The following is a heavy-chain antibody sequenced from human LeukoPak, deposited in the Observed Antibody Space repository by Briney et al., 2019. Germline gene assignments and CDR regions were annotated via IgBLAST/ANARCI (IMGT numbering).Heavy chain of an antibody. CDR1: GYTFTGYY. D-gene: IGHD6-13*01. CDR3: AKQLARYYYYGMDV. Sequence: ASVKVSCKASGYTFTGYYMHWVRQAPGQGLEWMGWINPNSGGTNYAQKFQGWVTMTRDTSISTAYMELSRLRSDDTAVYYCAKQLARYYYYGMDVWGQGTTVTVSS. V-gene: IGHV1-2*04. J-gene: IGHJ6*02. CDR2: INPNSGGT.